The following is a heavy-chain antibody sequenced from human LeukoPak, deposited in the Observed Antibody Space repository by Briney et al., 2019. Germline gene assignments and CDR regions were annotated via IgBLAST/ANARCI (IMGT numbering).Heavy chain of an antibody. J-gene: IGHJ5*02. CDR1: GFPFSTYG. V-gene: IGHV3-30*02. D-gene: IGHD6-13*01. CDR2: IQSDGFNK. CDR3: AKDRAAAGTDWFDP. Sequence: PGGSLRLSCAASGFPFSTYGMHWVRQAPNRGLEWVTFIQSDGFNKYYADSVKGRFIISRDNSKNSQYLQMHSLRAEDTAVYHCAKDRAAAGTDWFDPWGQGTLVTVSS.